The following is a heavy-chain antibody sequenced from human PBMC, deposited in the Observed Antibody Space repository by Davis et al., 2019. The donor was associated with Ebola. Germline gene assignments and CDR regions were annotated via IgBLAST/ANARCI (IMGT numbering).Heavy chain of an antibody. D-gene: IGHD5-24*01. CDR1: GGSISSSSYY. CDR3: ARGGPSDGAFDY. Sequence: PSETLSLTCTVSGGSISSSSYYWGWIRQPPGKGLEWIGEINHSGSTNYNPSLKSRVTISVDTSKNQFSLKLSSVTAADTAVYYCARGGPSDGAFDYWGQGTLVTVSS. CDR2: INHSGST. V-gene: IGHV4-39*07. J-gene: IGHJ4*02.